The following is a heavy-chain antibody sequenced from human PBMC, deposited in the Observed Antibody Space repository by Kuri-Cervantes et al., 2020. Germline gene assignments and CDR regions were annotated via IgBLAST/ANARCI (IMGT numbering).Heavy chain of an antibody. Sequence: GSLRLSCAASGFTFDDYAMHWVRQAPGKGLEWIGYIYYSGSTNYNPSLKSRVTISVDTSKNQFSLKLSSVTAADTAVYYCARQLRYCSGGSCYRKQQTNWFDPWGQGTLVTVSS. J-gene: IGHJ5*02. D-gene: IGHD2-15*01. V-gene: IGHV4-59*01. CDR2: IYYSGST. CDR1: GFTFDDYA. CDR3: ARQLRYCSGGSCYRKQQTNWFDP.